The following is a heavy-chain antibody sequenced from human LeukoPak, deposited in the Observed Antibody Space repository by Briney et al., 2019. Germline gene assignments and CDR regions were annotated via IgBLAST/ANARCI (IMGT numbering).Heavy chain of an antibody. V-gene: IGHV4-39*01. D-gene: IGHD6-19*01. Sequence: SETLSLTCGVSGGSISSSSYYWGWIRQPPGKGLEWVETIYYSGSTYYNPSLKSRVTISVDTTKNQFSLKLSSVTAADTAVYYCARQGWSSASGYYFDYWGQGTLVTVSS. CDR3: ARQGWSSASGYYFDY. CDR2: IYYSGST. J-gene: IGHJ4*02. CDR1: GGSISSSSYY.